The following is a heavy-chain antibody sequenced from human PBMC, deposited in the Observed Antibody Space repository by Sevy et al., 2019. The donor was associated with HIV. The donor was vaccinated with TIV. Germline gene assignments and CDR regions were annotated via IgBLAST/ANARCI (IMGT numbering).Heavy chain of an antibody. Sequence: GGSLRLSCAASGFTFSKYSMSWVRQPPGKGLEWVSTLSFGGGEINYADSVKGRFTISRDNSKSSVYLQMNNLRPEDTAVYYCAREAWTNPNDYWGQGTLVTVSS. CDR3: AREAWTNPNDY. J-gene: IGHJ4*02. V-gene: IGHV3-23*01. D-gene: IGHD2-8*01. CDR2: LSFGGGEI. CDR1: GFTFSKYS.